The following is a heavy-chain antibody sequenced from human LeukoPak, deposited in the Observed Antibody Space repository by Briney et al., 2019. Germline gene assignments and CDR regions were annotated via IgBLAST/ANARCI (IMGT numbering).Heavy chain of an antibody. J-gene: IGHJ4*02. CDR1: GYSISSGYY. Sequence: SETLSLTCTVSGYSISSGYYWGWIRQPPGKGLEWIGSIYHSGSTYYNPSLKSRVTISVDTSKNQFSLKLSSVTAADTAVCYCARAPRIAARLGFDYWGQGTLVTVSS. D-gene: IGHD6-6*01. CDR3: ARAPRIAARLGFDY. V-gene: IGHV4-38-2*02. CDR2: IYHSGST.